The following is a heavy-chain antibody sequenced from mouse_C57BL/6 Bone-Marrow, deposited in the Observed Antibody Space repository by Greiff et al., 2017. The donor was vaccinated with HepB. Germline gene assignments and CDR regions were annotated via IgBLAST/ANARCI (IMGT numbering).Heavy chain of an antibody. J-gene: IGHJ4*01. V-gene: IGHV5-2*01. Sequence: EVQRVESGGGLVQPGESLKLSCESNEYEFPSHDMSWVRKTPEKRLELVAAINSDGGSTYYPDTMERRFIIFRDNTKKTLYLQMSSLRSEDTALYYCARHDITTVVADYYAMDYWGQGTSVTVSS. D-gene: IGHD1-1*01. CDR3: ARHDITTVVADYYAMDY. CDR2: INSDGGST. CDR1: EYEFPSHD.